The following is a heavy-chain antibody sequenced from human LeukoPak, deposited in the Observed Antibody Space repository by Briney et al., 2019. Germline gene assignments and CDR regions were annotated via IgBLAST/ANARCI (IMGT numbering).Heavy chain of an antibody. J-gene: IGHJ6*02. CDR1: GGSITSDNW. V-gene: IGHV4-4*02. CDR3: ARDRDGMGV. Sequence: PSETLSLTCAASGGSITSDNWWTWVRQPPGKGLEWIGAIYHSGSTDYNPSLKSRVTISVDKSKNQFSLKLSSVTAADTAVYFCARDRDGMGVWGQGTTVTVSS. CDR2: IYHSGST.